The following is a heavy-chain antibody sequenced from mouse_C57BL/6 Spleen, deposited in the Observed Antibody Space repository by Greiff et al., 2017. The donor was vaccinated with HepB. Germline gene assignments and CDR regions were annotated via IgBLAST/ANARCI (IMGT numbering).Heavy chain of an antibody. V-gene: IGHV5-17*01. CDR2: ISSGSSTI. Sequence: EVKLVESGGGLVKPGGSLKLSCAASGFTFSDYGMHWVRQAPEKGLEWVAYISSGSSTIYYADTVKGRFTISRDNAKNTLFLQMTSLRSEDTAMYYCARPLYYYGSSGYFDVWGTGTTVTVSS. J-gene: IGHJ1*03. CDR3: ARPLYYYGSSGYFDV. CDR1: GFTFSDYG. D-gene: IGHD1-1*01.